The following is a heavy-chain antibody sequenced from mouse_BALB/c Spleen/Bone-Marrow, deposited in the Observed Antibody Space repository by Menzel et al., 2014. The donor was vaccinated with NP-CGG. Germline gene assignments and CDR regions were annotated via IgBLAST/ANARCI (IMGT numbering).Heavy chain of an antibody. CDR3: TRDNWDY. CDR1: GYTFTSYW. Sequence: VQLQQSGAELVRPGASVKLSCKASGYTFTSYWLNWVKQRPGQGLEWIGNIFPSETYTNYNQKFKDKATLTVDKSSSTAYMQLSSPTSEDSAVYYCTRDNWDYWGQGTTLTVSS. J-gene: IGHJ2*01. CDR2: IFPSETYT. D-gene: IGHD4-1*01. V-gene: IGHV1-69*02.